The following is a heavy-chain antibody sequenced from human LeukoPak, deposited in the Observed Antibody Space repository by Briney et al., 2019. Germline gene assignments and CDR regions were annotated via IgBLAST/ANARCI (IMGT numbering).Heavy chain of an antibody. CDR3: ARDQALLRYFDWLSIPYTFDY. CDR1: GSTFTSFA. V-gene: IGHV1-18*01. Sequence: GASVKVSCKASGSTFTSFAFSWVRQAPGQGLEWMGWISPYNGNAKYAQNLQGRVTMTADTSTRTVYMELRSLRSDDTAVYYCARDQALLRYFDWLSIPYTFDYWGQGTLVTVSS. CDR2: ISPYNGNA. J-gene: IGHJ4*02. D-gene: IGHD3-9*01.